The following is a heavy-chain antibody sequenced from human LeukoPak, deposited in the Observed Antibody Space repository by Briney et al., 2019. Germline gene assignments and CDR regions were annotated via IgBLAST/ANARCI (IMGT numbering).Heavy chain of an antibody. D-gene: IGHD1-26*01. CDR1: GGSINSYH. V-gene: IGHV4-59*08. CDR2: IYYSGST. CDR3: ARRPPIVGAKYY. J-gene: IGHJ4*02. Sequence: SETLSLTCSVSGGSINSYHWSWIRQPPGKGLEWIGYIYYSGSTNYNPSLKSRVTISVDTSKNQFSLKLSSVTAADTAVYYCARRPPIVGAKYYWGQGTLVTVSS.